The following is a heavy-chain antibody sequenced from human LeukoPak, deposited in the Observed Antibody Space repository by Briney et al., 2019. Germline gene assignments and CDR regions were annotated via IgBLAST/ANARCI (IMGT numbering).Heavy chain of an antibody. D-gene: IGHD3-16*02. CDR3: ARAHQYYDYVWGSYRSYYFDY. CDR2: INHSGST. J-gene: IGHJ4*02. CDR1: GGSFSGYY. Sequence: SETLSPTCAVYGGSFSGYYWSWIRQPPGKGLEWIGEINHSGSTNYNPSLKSRVTISVDTSKNQFSLKLSSVTAADTAVYYCARAHQYYDYVWGSYRSYYFDYWGQGTLVTVSS. V-gene: IGHV4-34*01.